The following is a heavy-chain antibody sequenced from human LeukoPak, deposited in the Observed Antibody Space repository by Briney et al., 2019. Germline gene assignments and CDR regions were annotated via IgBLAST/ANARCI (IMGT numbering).Heavy chain of an antibody. Sequence: GESLKISCQVSGYIFTHYWIGWVRQMPGKGLESMGIIYPADSDTTYSPSFQGQVTISADKSISTAYLQWSSLKASDTAMYYCARLTVTHAFDIWGQGTMVTVSS. D-gene: IGHD4-17*01. CDR3: ARLTVTHAFDI. CDR1: GYIFTHYW. V-gene: IGHV5-51*01. CDR2: IYPADSDT. J-gene: IGHJ3*02.